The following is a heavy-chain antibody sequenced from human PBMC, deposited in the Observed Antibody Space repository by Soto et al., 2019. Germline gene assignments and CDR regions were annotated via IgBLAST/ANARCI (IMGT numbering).Heavy chain of an antibody. CDR3: ARDHYYDSSGRYYYYGMDV. V-gene: IGHV4-4*02. CDR2: IYHSGST. Sequence: SETLSLTCAVSGGSISSSNWWSWVRQPPGKGLEWIGEIYHSGSTNYNPSLKSRVTISVDKSKNQFSLKLSSVTAADTAVYYCARDHYYDSSGRYYYYGMDVWGQGTTVTVSS. CDR1: GGSISSSNW. J-gene: IGHJ6*02. D-gene: IGHD3-22*01.